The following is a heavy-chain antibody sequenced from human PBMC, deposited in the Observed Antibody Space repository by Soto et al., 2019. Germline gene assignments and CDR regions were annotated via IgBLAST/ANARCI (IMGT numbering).Heavy chain of an antibody. Sequence: LRLSCEASGFNFKNYGMHWVRQAPGKGLQWVAVIWHDGSKEYYTDSVKGRFTISRDNPKNTLSLLLNSLTSEDTAVYYCARDRISFCSSTSCPLVYYGLDVWGQGTTVTVSS. CDR2: IWHDGSKE. V-gene: IGHV3-33*01. CDR1: GFNFKNYG. J-gene: IGHJ6*02. D-gene: IGHD2-2*01. CDR3: ARDRISFCSSTSCPLVYYGLDV.